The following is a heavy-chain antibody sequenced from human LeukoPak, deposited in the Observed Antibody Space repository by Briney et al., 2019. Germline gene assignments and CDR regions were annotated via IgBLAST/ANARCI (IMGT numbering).Heavy chain of an antibody. CDR3: ARGADFIRSGYYYGMDV. V-gene: IGHV4-31*03. CDR1: GGSISSGGYY. D-gene: IGHD4-17*01. J-gene: IGHJ6*02. Sequence: SETLSLTCTVSGGSISSGGYYWSWIRQHPGKGLEWIGYIYYSGSTYYNPSLKSRVTTSVDTSENQFSLKLSSVTAADTAVYYCARGADFIRSGYYYGMDVWGQGTTVTVSS. CDR2: IYYSGST.